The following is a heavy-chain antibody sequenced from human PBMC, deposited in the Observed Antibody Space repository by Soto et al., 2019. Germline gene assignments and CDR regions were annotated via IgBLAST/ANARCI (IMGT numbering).Heavy chain of an antibody. CDR2: ISYDGSDI. V-gene: IGHV3-30*04. D-gene: IGHD3-22*01. CDR1: GFTFRNYA. CDR3: VRDRGSNWLVDFGS. Sequence: QVQLVESGGGVVQPGRSLRLSCAASGFTFRNYALHWVRQAPGKGLEWVALISYDGSDIDYADSVKGRFTISRDNSKNKLYLQMNSLRAGDTAVYYCVRDRGSNWLVDFGSWGQGTLIAVSS. J-gene: IGHJ4*02.